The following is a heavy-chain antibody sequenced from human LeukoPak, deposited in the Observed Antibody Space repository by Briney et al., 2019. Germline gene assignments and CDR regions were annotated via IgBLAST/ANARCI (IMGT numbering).Heavy chain of an antibody. V-gene: IGHV4-61*02. D-gene: IGHD6-19*01. J-gene: IGHJ4*02. CDR2: IYTSGST. Sequence: PSETLSLTCTVSGGSISSGSYYWSWIRQPAGKGLEWIGRIYTSGSTNYNPSLKSRVTISVDTSKNQFSLKLSSVTAADTAVYYCAGGHSSGWHFYFDYWGQGTLVTVSS. CDR3: AGGHSSGWHFYFDY. CDR1: GGSISSGSYY.